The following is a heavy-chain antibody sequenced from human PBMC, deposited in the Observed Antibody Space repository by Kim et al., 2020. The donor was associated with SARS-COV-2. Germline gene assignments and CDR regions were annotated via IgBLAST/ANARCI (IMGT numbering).Heavy chain of an antibody. CDR3: AQTMVRGVIRWFDP. V-gene: IGHV1-24*01. CDR1: GYTLTELS. J-gene: IGHJ5*02. CDR2: FDPEDGET. D-gene: IGHD3-10*01. Sequence: ASVKVSCKVSGYTLTELSMHWVRQAPGKGLEWMGGFDPEDGETIYAQKFQGRVTMTEDTSTDTAYMELSSLRSEDTAVYYCAQTMVRGVIRWFDPWGQGTLVTVSS.